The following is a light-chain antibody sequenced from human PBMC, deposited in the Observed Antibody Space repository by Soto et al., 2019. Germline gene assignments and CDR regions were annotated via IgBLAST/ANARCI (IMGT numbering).Light chain of an antibody. CDR1: SSDVGGYNY. V-gene: IGLV2-14*01. CDR3: SSYTSGSTPYYV. Sequence: SVLTQPASVSGSPGQSITISCTGTSSDVGGYNYVSWYQQHPGKAPKLMIYEVSNRPSGVSNRFSGSKSGNTASLAISGLQAEDEADYYCSSYTSGSTPYYVFGTGTKVTVL. J-gene: IGLJ1*01. CDR2: EVS.